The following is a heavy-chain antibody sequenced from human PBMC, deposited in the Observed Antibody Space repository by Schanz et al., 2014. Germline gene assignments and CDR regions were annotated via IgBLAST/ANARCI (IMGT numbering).Heavy chain of an antibody. Sequence: EVQLLESGGGLVEPGGSLRLSCAASGFSFSSYAMGWVRQARGKGLEWVSAMNESHSTIYYADSVRGRFTISRDNAENTLFLQMNSVRGEDTAVYYCARKVVATIGGYYDNWGQGTLVIVSS. CDR2: MNESHSTI. V-gene: IGHV3-23*01. D-gene: IGHD5-12*01. CDR3: ARKVVATIGGYYDN. J-gene: IGHJ4*02. CDR1: GFSFSSYA.